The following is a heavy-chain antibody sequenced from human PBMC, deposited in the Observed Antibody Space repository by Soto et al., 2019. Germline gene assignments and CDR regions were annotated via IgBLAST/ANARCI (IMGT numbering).Heavy chain of an antibody. J-gene: IGHJ4*02. Sequence: QLQLQESGPGLVQPSENLSLTCTVPGGSISSSSYYWGWIRQPPGKGLEWIGSIYYSGSTYYNPSLKSRVTISVDTSKNQFSLKLSSVTAADTSVDYCARLSFWGSSSWYYCDYWGQGTLVTVSS. CDR1: GGSISSSSYY. V-gene: IGHV4-39*01. CDR3: ARLSFWGSSSWYYCDY. CDR2: IYYSGST. D-gene: IGHD6-13*01.